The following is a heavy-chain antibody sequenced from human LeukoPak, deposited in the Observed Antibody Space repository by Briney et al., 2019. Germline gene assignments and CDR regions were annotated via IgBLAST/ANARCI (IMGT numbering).Heavy chain of an antibody. Sequence: GASVKVSCKASGYTFTSYGISWVRQAPGQGLEWMGWNSAYNGNTNYAQKFQGRVTMTTDTSTSTAYMELRSLRSDDTAVYYCARSTVGDSYYYMDVWGKGTTVTVSS. CDR3: ARSTVGDSYYYMDV. CDR2: NSAYNGNT. J-gene: IGHJ6*03. CDR1: GYTFTSYG. V-gene: IGHV1-18*01. D-gene: IGHD4-11*01.